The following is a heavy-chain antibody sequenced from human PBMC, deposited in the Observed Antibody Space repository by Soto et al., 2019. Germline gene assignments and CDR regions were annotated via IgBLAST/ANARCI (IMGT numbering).Heavy chain of an antibody. CDR1: CGSISSSSHY. CDR2: MSYSGST. J-gene: IGHJ4*02. CDR3: ANSGSYFSFDY. Sequence: SLTCTVSCGSISSSSHYWGWIRQPPGKGLEWIGTMSYSGSTYYNPSLKSRVTISVDTSKTQLSLKLSSVTAADTAVYYCANSGSYFSFDYWGQGTLVTV. D-gene: IGHD1-26*01. V-gene: IGHV4-39*01.